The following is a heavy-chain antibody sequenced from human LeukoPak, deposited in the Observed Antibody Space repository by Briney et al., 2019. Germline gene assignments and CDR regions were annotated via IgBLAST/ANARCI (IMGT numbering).Heavy chain of an antibody. D-gene: IGHD3-10*01. J-gene: IGHJ5*02. V-gene: IGHV1-2*02. Sequence: ASVKVSCKASGYSFTGYYIHWVRQVPGQGLEWMGWQNPSSDGSYFAQKFQGRVTVTRDTSITTAYMELSRLRSDDTAVYYCARGVRESVLRGFDPWGQGTLVTVSS. CDR3: ARGVRESVLRGFDP. CDR1: GYSFTGYY. CDR2: QNPSSDGS.